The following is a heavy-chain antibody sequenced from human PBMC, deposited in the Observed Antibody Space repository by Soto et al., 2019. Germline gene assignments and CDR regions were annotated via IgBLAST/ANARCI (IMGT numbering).Heavy chain of an antibody. V-gene: IGHV3-48*03. D-gene: IGHD4-4*01. CDR1: GFTFSSYE. CDR3: ARYLRVTSDYYYYGMDV. J-gene: IGHJ6*02. Sequence: GGSLRLSCAASGFTFSSYEMNWVRQAPGKGLEWVSYISSSGSTIYYADSVKGRFTISRDNAKNSLYLQMNSLRAEDTAVYYCARYLRVTSDYYYYGMDVWGQGTTVTVSS. CDR2: ISSSGSTI.